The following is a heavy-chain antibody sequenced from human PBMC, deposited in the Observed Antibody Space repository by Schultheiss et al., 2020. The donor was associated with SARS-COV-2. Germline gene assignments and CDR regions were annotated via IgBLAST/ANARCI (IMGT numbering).Heavy chain of an antibody. V-gene: IGHV4-38-2*01. Sequence: SETLSLTCAVSGYSISSGYYWGWIRQPPGKGLEWIGSIYHSGSTNYNPSLKSRVTISVDTSKNQFSLKLSSVTAADTAVYYCARASEWELLDFYYYYGMDVWGQGTTVTVSS. CDR3: ARASEWELLDFYYYYGMDV. CDR2: IYHSGST. D-gene: IGHD1-26*01. J-gene: IGHJ6*02. CDR1: GYSISSGYY.